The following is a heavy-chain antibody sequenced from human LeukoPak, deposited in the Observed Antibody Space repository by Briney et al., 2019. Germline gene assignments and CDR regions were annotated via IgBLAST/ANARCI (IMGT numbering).Heavy chain of an antibody. CDR3: ANIYTILGYSSYMDV. CDR1: GYSISSGYY. CDR2: IYYSGST. D-gene: IGHD3-3*01. Sequence: PSETLSLTCAVSGYSISSGYYWGWIRQPPGKGLEWIGSIYYSGSTYYNPSLKSRVTISVDTSKNQFSLKLSSVTAADTAVYYCANIYTILGYSSYMDVWGKGTTVTVSS. J-gene: IGHJ6*03. V-gene: IGHV4-38-2*01.